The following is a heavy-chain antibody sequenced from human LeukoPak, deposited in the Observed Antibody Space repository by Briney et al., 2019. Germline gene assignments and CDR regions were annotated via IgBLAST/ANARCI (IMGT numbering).Heavy chain of an antibody. D-gene: IGHD3-22*01. Sequence: SETLSLTCTVSGGSISSYYWSWIRQPPGKGLEWIGYIYYSGSTNYNPSLKSRVTISVDTSKNQFSLKLSSVTAADTAVYYCARGGTYDSSLDYWGQGTLVTVSS. CDR2: IYYSGST. V-gene: IGHV4-59*01. J-gene: IGHJ4*02. CDR3: ARGGTYDSSLDY. CDR1: GGSISSYY.